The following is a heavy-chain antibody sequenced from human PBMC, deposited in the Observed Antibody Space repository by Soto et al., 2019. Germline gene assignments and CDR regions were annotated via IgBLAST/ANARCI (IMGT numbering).Heavy chain of an antibody. CDR3: ARHGSN. V-gene: IGHV4-39*01. CDR2: IYYSGIT. CDR1: GVSISNSSCY. Sequence: SETLSLTXTVSGVSISNSSCYWGWIRRPPGKGLEWIGTIYYSGITYYNPSLKSRVTISVDTSKNQFSLKLTSVTAADTAVYYCARHGSNWGQGTLVTVSS. J-gene: IGHJ4*02.